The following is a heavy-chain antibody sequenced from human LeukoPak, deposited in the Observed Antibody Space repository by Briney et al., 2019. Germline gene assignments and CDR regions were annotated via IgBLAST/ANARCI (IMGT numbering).Heavy chain of an antibody. V-gene: IGHV1-2*06. CDR3: ARDMRIAVAGTYLLKRMDY. CDR1: GGTFSSYA. J-gene: IGHJ4*02. Sequence: ASVKVSCKASGGTFSSYAISWVRQAPGQGLEWMGRINPNSGGTNYAQKFQGRVTMTRDTSISTAYMELSRLRSDDTAVYYCARDMRIAVAGTYLLKRMDYWGQGTLVTVSS. D-gene: IGHD6-19*01. CDR2: INPNSGGT.